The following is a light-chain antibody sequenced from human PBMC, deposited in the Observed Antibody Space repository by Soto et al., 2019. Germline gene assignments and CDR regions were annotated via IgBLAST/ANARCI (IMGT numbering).Light chain of an antibody. CDR1: SSNIGAGYD. CDR3: QSYDSSLSVS. V-gene: IGLV1-40*01. J-gene: IGLJ2*01. Sequence: QSVLTQPPSVSGAPGQRVTISCTGSSSNIGAGYDVHWYQQLPGTAPKLLIYGNSNRPSGVPDRFSGSKSGPSASLAITGLQAEDEADYYCQSYDSSLSVSFGGGTKVTVL. CDR2: GNS.